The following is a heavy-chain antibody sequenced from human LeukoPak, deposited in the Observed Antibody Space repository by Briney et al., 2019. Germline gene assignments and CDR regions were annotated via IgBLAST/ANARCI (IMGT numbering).Heavy chain of an antibody. Sequence: GGSLRLSCAASGFTFSSYAMSWVRQAPGKGLEWVSAISGSGGSTYYADSVKGRFTISRDNSKNTLYLQMNSLRAEDTAVYYCAREKRITIFGVVITKDSGDYWGQGTLVTVSS. CDR2: ISGSGGST. CDR1: GFTFSSYA. CDR3: AREKRITIFGVVITKDSGDY. V-gene: IGHV3-23*01. D-gene: IGHD3-3*01. J-gene: IGHJ4*02.